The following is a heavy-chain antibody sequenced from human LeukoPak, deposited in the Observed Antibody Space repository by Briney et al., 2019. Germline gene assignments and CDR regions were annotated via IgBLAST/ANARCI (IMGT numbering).Heavy chain of an antibody. CDR3: VSPTLSYYCMDV. CDR1: GFTFSTYG. V-gene: IGHV3-30*02. Sequence: GGSLRLSCAASGFTFSTYGMHWVRQAPGKGLEWVAFIRYDGTEKYYADSVKGRFTISRDNSKNTLFLQMNSLRLEDTALYYCVSPTLSYYCMDVWGTGTTVTISS. CDR2: IRYDGTEK. J-gene: IGHJ6*03.